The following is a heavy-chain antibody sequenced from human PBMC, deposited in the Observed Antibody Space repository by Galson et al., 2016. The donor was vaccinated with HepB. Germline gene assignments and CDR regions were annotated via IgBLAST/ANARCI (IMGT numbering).Heavy chain of an antibody. CDR1: GFNFNNYA. CDR2: IGGSGGGT. CDR3: TKDQLIVIVPAAGNWFDP. V-gene: IGHV3-23*01. J-gene: IGHJ5*02. D-gene: IGHD2-2*01. Sequence: SLRLSCAAAGFNFNNYAMHWVRQAPGKGLEWVSGIGGSGGGTHYADSVKGRFTISRDNSKNTLYLQLNSLRAEDTAIYYCTKDQLIVIVPAAGNWFDPWGQGTLATVSS.